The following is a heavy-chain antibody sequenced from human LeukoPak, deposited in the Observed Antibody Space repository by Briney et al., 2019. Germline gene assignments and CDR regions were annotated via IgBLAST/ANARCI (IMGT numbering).Heavy chain of an antibody. CDR2: ITVNNGYT. Sequence: ASVKVSCKAAGYTFTSHGFIWLRQAPGQGLEWMGWITVNNGYTKYAQELQGRVTMTTDTSTSTAYMELRSLRSDDTAVYYCAKVHCISTNCNHIWTYFDYWGQGTLVSVSS. CDR3: AKVHCISTNCNHIWTYFDY. V-gene: IGHV1-18*01. J-gene: IGHJ4*02. CDR1: GYTFTSHG. D-gene: IGHD2-2*01.